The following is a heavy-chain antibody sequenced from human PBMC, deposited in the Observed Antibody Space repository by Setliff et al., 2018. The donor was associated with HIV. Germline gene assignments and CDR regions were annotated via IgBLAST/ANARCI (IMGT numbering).Heavy chain of an antibody. CDR2: IHYTGIS. Sequence: PSETLSLTCAVYGGSLSGYYWSWIRQPPGEGLGWIGNIHYTGISDINPSLKRRATISLDRPKIQFSLKLSSVTAADTAIYYCARVFYDSGGFFTTAGPLYLDLWGRGTLVTVSS. D-gene: IGHD3-22*01. V-gene: IGHV4-34*04. CDR1: GGSLSGYY. CDR3: ARVFYDSGGFFTTAGPLYLDL. J-gene: IGHJ2*01.